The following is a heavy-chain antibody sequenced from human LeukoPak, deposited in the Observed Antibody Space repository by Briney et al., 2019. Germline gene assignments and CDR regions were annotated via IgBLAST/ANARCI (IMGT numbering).Heavy chain of an antibody. D-gene: IGHD2-8*01. CDR3: ARERGGVYCTNGVCYRSKFGRALDAFDI. J-gene: IGHJ3*02. CDR2: IYTSGST. Sequence: KSSETLSLTCTVSGGSISSYYWSWIRQPAGKGLEWIGRIYTSGSTNYNPSLKSRVTMSVDTSKNQFSLKLSSVTAADTAVYYCARERGGVYCTNGVCYRSKFGRALDAFDIWGQGTMVTVSS. CDR1: GGSISSYY. V-gene: IGHV4-4*07.